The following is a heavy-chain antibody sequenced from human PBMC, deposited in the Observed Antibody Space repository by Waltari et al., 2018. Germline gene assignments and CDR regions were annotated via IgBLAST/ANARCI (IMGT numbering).Heavy chain of an antibody. CDR2: MQYRGST. J-gene: IGHJ1*01. V-gene: IGHV4-39*01. D-gene: IGHD4-17*01. CDR1: GGPLSTNDT. Sequence: HLQLQESGSGLVKPSETLSPTCTVSGGPLSTNDTWGWIRQPPGKGLEWMGNMQYRGSTFYNPSLESRVTISLDTWKNQFSLRLSSVGAADTAVYFCGRIAFGDEGGYFQYWGQGTLVTVSS. CDR3: GRIAFGDEGGYFQY.